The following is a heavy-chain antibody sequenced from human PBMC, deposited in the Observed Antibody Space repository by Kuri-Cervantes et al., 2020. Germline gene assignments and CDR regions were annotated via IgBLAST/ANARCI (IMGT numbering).Heavy chain of an antibody. D-gene: IGHD4-17*01. Sequence: SVKVSCKASGGTFSSYAISWVRQAPGQGLEWMGGIIPIFGTANYAQKFQGRVTITADESTSTAYMEPSSLRSEDTAVYYCARDYGDYVRPYYYYGMDVWGQGTTVTVSS. J-gene: IGHJ6*02. CDR3: ARDYGDYVRPYYYYGMDV. V-gene: IGHV1-69*13. CDR2: IIPIFGTA. CDR1: GGTFSSYA.